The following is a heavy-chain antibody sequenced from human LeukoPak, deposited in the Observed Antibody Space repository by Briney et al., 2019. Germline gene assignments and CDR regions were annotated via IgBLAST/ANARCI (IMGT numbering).Heavy chain of an antibody. J-gene: IGHJ4*02. CDR2: ISHSGST. CDR1: DGSISSFY. D-gene: IGHD5-24*01. CDR3: ARVVDGYIDY. V-gene: IGHV4-59*01. Sequence: PSETLSLTCTVSDGSISSFYWSWIRQPPGKGLEWIGCISHSGSTNYNPSLKSRVTISVDTSKNQFSLKLSSVTAADTAVYYCARVVDGYIDYWGQGTLVTVSS.